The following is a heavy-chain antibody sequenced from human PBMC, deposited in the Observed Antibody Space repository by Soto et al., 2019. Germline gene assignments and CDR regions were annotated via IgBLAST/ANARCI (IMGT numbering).Heavy chain of an antibody. D-gene: IGHD6-19*01. Sequence: PVGSLRLSCVASGFTFSDYAMDWVRQAPGKGLEWVTVISRDGTNKYYADSVKGRFTISRDNSKNTLYLQMNSLTVEDTALYYCARDSSGWYKFDYWGQGTVVTVSS. J-gene: IGHJ4*02. CDR1: GFTFSDYA. V-gene: IGHV3-30-3*01. CDR2: ISRDGTNK. CDR3: ARDSSGWYKFDY.